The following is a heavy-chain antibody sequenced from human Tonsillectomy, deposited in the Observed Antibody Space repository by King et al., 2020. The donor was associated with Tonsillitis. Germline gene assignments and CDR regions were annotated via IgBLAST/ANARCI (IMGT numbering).Heavy chain of an antibody. D-gene: IGHD3-3*01. CDR2: INPNTGGT. CDR1: GYTFTGSY. CDR3: ARDPRNYDFWNIYQYYFDY. J-gene: IGHJ4*02. Sequence: QLVQSGAEVKKPGASVKVSCKASGYTFTGSYIHWVRQAPGQGLEWMGWINPNTGGTNCAQKFQGRVTMTRDTSITTAYMELSTLRSDDTAVYYCARDPRNYDFWNIYQYYFDYWGQGTLVTVSS. V-gene: IGHV1-2*02.